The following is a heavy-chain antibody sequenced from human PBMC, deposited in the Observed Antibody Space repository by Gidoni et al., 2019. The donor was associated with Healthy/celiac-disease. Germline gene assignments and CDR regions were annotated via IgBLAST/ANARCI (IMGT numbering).Heavy chain of an antibody. V-gene: IGHV4-30-4*01. Sequence: IYYSGSTYYNPSLKSRVTISIDTSKHHFSLKLRSVTAADTAVYDCARGDWPQRWLFYFDYWGQGTLVTVSS. D-gene: IGHD5-18*01. CDR3: ARGDWPQRWLFYFDY. J-gene: IGHJ4*02. CDR2: IYYSGST.